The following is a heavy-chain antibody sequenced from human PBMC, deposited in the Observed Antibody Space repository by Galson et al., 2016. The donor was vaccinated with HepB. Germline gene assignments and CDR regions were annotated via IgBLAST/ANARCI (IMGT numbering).Heavy chain of an antibody. J-gene: IGHJ5*02. CDR2: TYYRSKWYN. Sequence: CAISGDSVSSHSAAWTWIRQSPLRGLEWLGRTYYRSKWYNDYAASVKSRISIHPDTSKNQFSLQLNSVTPEDTAVYYCARVRCSTFRCQNWFDPWGQGTLVTVSS. V-gene: IGHV6-1*01. CDR1: GDSVSSHSAA. D-gene: IGHD2/OR15-2a*01. CDR3: ARVRCSTFRCQNWFDP.